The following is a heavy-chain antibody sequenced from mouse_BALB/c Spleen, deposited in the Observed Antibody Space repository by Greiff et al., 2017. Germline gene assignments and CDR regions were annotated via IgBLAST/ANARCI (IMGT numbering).Heavy chain of an antibody. V-gene: IGHV2-4-1*01. CDR3: ARNSRDYYGSSYAMDY. CDR2: IWSGGST. Sequence: VQLVESGPGLVQPSQSLSITCTVSGFSLTSYGVHWVRQSPGKGLEWLGVIWSGGSTDYNAAFISRLSISKDNSKSQVFFKMNSLQADDTAIYYCARNSRDYYGSSYAMDYWGQGTSVTVSS. D-gene: IGHD1-1*01. J-gene: IGHJ4*01. CDR1: GFSLTSYG.